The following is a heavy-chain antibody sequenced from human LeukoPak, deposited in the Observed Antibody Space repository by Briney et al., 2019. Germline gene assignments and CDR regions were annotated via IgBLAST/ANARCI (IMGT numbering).Heavy chain of an antibody. J-gene: IGHJ3*02. D-gene: IGHD2-2*01. Sequence: SETLSLTCTVSGGSISDYYWSWIRQPPGKGLEWIGYIYYSGSTNYTPSLKSRVTISINTSKNQFSLRLSSVTAADTAVYYCAGATSREAFDTWGQGTRVTVSS. CDR1: GGSISDYY. V-gene: IGHV4-59*01. CDR2: IYYSGST. CDR3: AGATSREAFDT.